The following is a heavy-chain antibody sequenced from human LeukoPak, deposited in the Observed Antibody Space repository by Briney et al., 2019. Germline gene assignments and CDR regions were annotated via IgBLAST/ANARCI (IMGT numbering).Heavy chain of an antibody. V-gene: IGHV4-59*08. CDR3: ARHGRIAAAGDFDY. CDR2: IYYSGST. J-gene: IGHJ4*02. Sequence: SETLSLTCTVSGGSISSYYWSWIRQPPGKGLGWIGYIYYSGSTNYNPSLKSRVTISVDTSKNQFSLKLSSVTAADTAVYYRARHGRIAAAGDFDYWGQGTLVTVSS. CDR1: GGSISSYY. D-gene: IGHD6-13*01.